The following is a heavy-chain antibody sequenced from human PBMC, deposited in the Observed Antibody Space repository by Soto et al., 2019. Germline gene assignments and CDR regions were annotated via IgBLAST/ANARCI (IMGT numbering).Heavy chain of an antibody. CDR2: IRSRPDGGTT. CDR1: GFEFSNSW. CDR3: TTDDRLTGGVYSYAIEV. J-gene: IGHJ6*02. Sequence: LRXFCAASGFEFSNSWLSWLRQAPGNVLEWVGRIRSRPDGGTTDYAAPVKGRFTISRDDSKTTLYLRMNNLKPEDTAIYYCTTDDRLTGGVYSYAIEVWGQRTTVTLSS. D-gene: IGHD1-26*01. V-gene: IGHV3-15*01.